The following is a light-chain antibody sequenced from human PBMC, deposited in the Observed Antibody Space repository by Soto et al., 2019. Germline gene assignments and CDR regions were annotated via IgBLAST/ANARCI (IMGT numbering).Light chain of an antibody. CDR3: QQNYNIPIT. J-gene: IGKJ5*01. V-gene: IGKV1-39*01. CDR1: QGIRND. CDR2: AAS. Sequence: DIQMTQSPSSLSASVGDRFTITCRASQGIRNDLGWYQQKPGKAPKLLIFAASSLQSGVPSRFSGSGSGTDFTLTINSLQPEDFGTYYCQQNYNIPITFGPGTRMEI.